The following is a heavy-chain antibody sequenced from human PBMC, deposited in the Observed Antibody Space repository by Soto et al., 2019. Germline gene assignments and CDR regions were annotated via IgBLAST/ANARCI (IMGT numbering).Heavy chain of an antibody. CDR1: GFTVSSNS. D-gene: IGHD2-21*01. Sequence: GSLRLSCAASGFTVSSNSMSWVRQAPGKGLEWVAVIYSGGTTYYADSVKGRFTISRDNSKNTLYLQMNSLRAEDTAVYYCARETYSIFDHWGQGSSVTVSS. J-gene: IGHJ4*02. CDR3: ARETYSIFDH. CDR2: IYSGGTT. V-gene: IGHV3-66*01.